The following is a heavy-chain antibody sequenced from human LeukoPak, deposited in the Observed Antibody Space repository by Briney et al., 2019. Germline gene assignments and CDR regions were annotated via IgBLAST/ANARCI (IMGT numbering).Heavy chain of an antibody. CDR3: ARDGLGSAFDY. CDR1: GFTFSSYW. D-gene: IGHD3/OR15-3a*01. J-gene: IGHJ4*02. CDR2: IKQDGSEE. Sequence: AGGSLRLSCAASGFTFSSYWMTWVRQAPGKGLEWVANIKQDGSEEYYVDSVKGRFTISRDNAKNSLYLQMSSLRAEDTAVYYCARDGLGSAFDYWGQGTLVTVSS. V-gene: IGHV3-7*01.